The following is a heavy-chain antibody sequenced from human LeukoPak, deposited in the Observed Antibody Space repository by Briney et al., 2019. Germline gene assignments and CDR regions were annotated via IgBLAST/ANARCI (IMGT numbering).Heavy chain of an antibody. CDR1: GGSFSGYY. V-gene: IGHV4-34*01. J-gene: IGHJ5*02. Sequence: SETLSLTCAVYGGSFSGYYWSWIRQPPGKGLEWIGEINHSGSTNYNPSLKSRVTISVDKSKNQFSLKLSSVTAADTVVYYCARVVAAALNWFDPWGQGTLVTVSS. CDR2: INHSGST. CDR3: ARVVAAALNWFDP. D-gene: IGHD6-13*01.